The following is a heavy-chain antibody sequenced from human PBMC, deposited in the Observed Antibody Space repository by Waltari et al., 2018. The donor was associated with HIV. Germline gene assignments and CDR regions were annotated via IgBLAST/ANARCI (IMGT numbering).Heavy chain of an antibody. D-gene: IGHD2-21*01. CDR2: IDPTTGTT. CDR1: GYTFTSYY. CDR3: GRTSIVPSGGSVDV. Sequence: QVRLVQSGAEVKKPGASVRVSCKASGYTFTSYYIHWVRQAPGQGLEWMGRIDPTTGTTSYSQRFQDRVTMTRDTSITTSYMELSRLRNDDMATYYCGRTSIVPSGGSVDVWGQGTTVIVSS. J-gene: IGHJ6*02. V-gene: IGHV1-2*06.